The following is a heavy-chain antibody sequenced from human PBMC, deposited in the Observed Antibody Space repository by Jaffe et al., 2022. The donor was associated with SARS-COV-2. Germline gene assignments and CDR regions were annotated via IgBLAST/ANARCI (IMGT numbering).Heavy chain of an antibody. D-gene: IGHD6-19*01. CDR3: AKDLGYSSGPFDY. CDR1: GFTFSSYG. V-gene: IGHV3-30*18. Sequence: QVQLVESGGGVVQPGRSLRLSCAASGFTFSSYGMHWVRQAPGKGLEWVAVISYDGSNKYYADSVKGRFTISRDNSKNTLYLQMNSLRAEDTAVYYCAKDLGYSSGPFDYWGQGTLVTVSS. CDR2: ISYDGSNK. J-gene: IGHJ4*02.